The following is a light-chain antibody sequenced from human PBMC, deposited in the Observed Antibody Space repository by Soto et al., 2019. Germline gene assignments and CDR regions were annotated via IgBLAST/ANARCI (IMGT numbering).Light chain of an antibody. V-gene: IGLV1-47*01. CDR1: SSNIGSNV. J-gene: IGLJ2*01. CDR3: AAWDDGLSGVV. Sequence: QSVLTQPPSAAGTPGQRVTMSCSGRSSNIGSNVVDWYQQLPGTAPQLLIYRNNQRPSGVADRFSGSKSGNSASLAISGLRSEDEAGYYCAAWDDGLSGVVFGGGTKLTVL. CDR2: RNN.